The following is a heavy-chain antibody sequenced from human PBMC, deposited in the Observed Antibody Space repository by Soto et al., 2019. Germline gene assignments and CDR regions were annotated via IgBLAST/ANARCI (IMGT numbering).Heavy chain of an antibody. CDR1: GFTFSYYW. CDR2: IKQDGGDQ. V-gene: IGHV3-7*03. Sequence: GGSLRLSCAASGFTFSYYWMSWVRQAPGKGLEWVANIKQDGGDQYYVDSVKGRFSISRDNAKNSLYLQMNSLRAEDTAVYYCARDEAIDYWGQGTLVTVSS. J-gene: IGHJ4*02. CDR3: ARDEAIDY.